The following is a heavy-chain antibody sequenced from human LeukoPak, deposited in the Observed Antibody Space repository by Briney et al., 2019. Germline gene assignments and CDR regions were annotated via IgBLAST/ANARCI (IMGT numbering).Heavy chain of an antibody. CDR3: ARENMIRGVKHFDY. V-gene: IGHV1-46*01. CDR2: INPSGGST. J-gene: IGHJ4*02. D-gene: IGHD3-10*01. Sequence: ASVKVSCKASGYTFTSYYMHWVRQAPGQGLEWMGVINPSGGSTVYAQNFQGRVTMTRDTSTSTVYMELSSLRPEDTAVYYCARENMIRGVKHFDYWGQGTLVTVSS. CDR1: GYTFTSYY.